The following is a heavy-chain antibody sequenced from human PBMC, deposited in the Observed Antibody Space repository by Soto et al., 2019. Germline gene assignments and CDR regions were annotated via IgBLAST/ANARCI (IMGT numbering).Heavy chain of an antibody. Sequence: SETLSLTCTVSGGSISSYYWSWIRQPPGKGLEWIGYIYYSGSTNYNPSLKSRVTISVDTSKNQFSLKLSSVTAADTAVYYCARRYCSSTSCYFTHAFDIWGQGTMVTVSS. CDR1: GGSISSYY. J-gene: IGHJ3*02. D-gene: IGHD2-2*01. CDR3: ARRYCSSTSCYFTHAFDI. V-gene: IGHV4-59*01. CDR2: IYYSGST.